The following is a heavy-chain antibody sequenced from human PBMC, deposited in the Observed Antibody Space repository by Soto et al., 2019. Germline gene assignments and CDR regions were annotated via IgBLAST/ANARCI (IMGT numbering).Heavy chain of an antibody. Sequence: EVQLVESGGGFVQPGGSLRLSCVASGFTFSSYEMNWVRQAPGKGLQWVSYIDISGSAIYYADSVKGRFTISRDNAKNSLYLQMNSLRAEDTALYYCARGDASGYWGQGNLVTVSS. V-gene: IGHV3-48*03. CDR2: IDISGSAI. CDR3: ARGDASGY. J-gene: IGHJ4*02. D-gene: IGHD2-2*01. CDR1: GFTFSSYE.